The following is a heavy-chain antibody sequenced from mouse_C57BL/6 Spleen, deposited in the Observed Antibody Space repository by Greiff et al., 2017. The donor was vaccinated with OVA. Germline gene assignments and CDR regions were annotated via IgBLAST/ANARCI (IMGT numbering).Heavy chain of an antibody. J-gene: IGHJ2*01. D-gene: IGHD1-1*01. CDR1: GFTFSSYG. V-gene: IGHV5-6*01. CDR2: ISSGGSYT. CDR3: ARQEDGSRYYFDY. Sequence: EVKLQESGGDLVKPGGSLKLSCAASGFTFSSYGMSWVRQTPDKRLEWVATISSGGSYTYYPDSVKGRFTISRDNAKNTLYLQMSSLKSEDTAMYYCARQEDGSRYYFDYWGQGTTLTVSS.